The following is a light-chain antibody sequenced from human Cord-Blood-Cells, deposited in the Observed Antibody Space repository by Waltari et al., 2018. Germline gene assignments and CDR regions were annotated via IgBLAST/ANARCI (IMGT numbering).Light chain of an antibody. CDR1: RGHSSYA. J-gene: IGLJ2*01. CDR2: LNSDGSH. Sequence: QLVLTQSPSASASLGASVKLTCTLSRGHSSYAIAWHQQQPEKGPRYLMKLNSDGSHSKGDGIPDRFAGSGSGAERYLTISSLQSEDEADYYCQTWGTCIHVVLGGGTKLTVL. V-gene: IGLV4-69*01. CDR3: QTWGTCIHVV.